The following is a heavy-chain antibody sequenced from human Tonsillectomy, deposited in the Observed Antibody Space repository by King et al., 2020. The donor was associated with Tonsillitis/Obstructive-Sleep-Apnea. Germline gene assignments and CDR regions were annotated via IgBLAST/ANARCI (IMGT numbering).Heavy chain of an antibody. Sequence: QVQLVESGGGVVQPGTSLRLSCAASRFTFYSYAMHWVRQAPGKGLEWVAVISYDGSKKYYADSVKGRFTISRDNSENTLYLQMNSLRAEDTAMYYCARDGPLDSSGWAPNLDYWGQGTLVTVSS. CDR3: ARDGPLDSSGWAPNLDY. CDR1: RFTFYSYA. CDR2: ISYDGSKK. D-gene: IGHD6-19*01. J-gene: IGHJ4*02. V-gene: IGHV3-30*04.